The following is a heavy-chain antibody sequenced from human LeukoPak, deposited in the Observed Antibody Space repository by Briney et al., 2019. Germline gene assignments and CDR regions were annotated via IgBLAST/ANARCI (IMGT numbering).Heavy chain of an antibody. Sequence: SETLSLTCTVSGGSISSSSYYWGWIRQPPGKGLEWIGSIYYSGSTYYNPSLKSRVTISVDTSKNQFSLKLGSVTAADTAVYYCARSPRAGDRTVDYWGQGTLVTVSS. CDR2: IYYSGST. J-gene: IGHJ4*02. CDR3: ARSPRAGDRTVDY. CDR1: GGSISSSSYY. V-gene: IGHV4-39*01. D-gene: IGHD7-27*01.